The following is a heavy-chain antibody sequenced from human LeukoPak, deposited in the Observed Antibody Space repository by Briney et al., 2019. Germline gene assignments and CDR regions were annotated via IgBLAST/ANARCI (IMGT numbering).Heavy chain of an antibody. D-gene: IGHD2-15*01. Sequence: GGSLRLSCAASGFTFSDYYMSWIRQAPGKGLEGVSYISSSGSTIYYADSVKGRFTISRDNAKNSLYLQMNSLRAEDTAVYYCARMLLPYSYYYYGMDVWGQGTTVTVSS. V-gene: IGHV3-11*01. CDR2: ISSSGSTI. CDR3: ARMLLPYSYYYYGMDV. J-gene: IGHJ6*02. CDR1: GFTFSDYY.